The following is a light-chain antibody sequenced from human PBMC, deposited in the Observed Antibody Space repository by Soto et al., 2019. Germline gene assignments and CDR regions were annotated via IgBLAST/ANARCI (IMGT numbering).Light chain of an antibody. Sequence: EIVMTQSPATLSVSPGERATLSCRASQSVSSNLAWYQQTPGQAPRLLIYGASTRATGIPARFSGSGSGTEFPLTISRRQSEYFAVYYCQQYNSLPVAFGQGTKLEIK. V-gene: IGKV3-15*01. CDR2: GAS. CDR3: QQYNSLPVA. J-gene: IGKJ2*01. CDR1: QSVSSN.